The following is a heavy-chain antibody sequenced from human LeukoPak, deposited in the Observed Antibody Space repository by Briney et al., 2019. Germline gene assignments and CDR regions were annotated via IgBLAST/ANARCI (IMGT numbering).Heavy chain of an antibody. V-gene: IGHV1-2*02. CDR1: GYTFTGYY. J-gene: IGHJ2*01. CDR3: VRGEPVETPLEYTYDL. D-gene: IGHD5-18*01. CDR2: INPNSGGT. Sequence: VASVKVSCKASGYTFTGYYMHWVRQAPGQGLEWMGWINPNSGGTNYGQKFQGRVTMTRDTSISTVYMELSRLRSDDTAVYYCVRGEPVETPLEYTYDLWGRGTLVTVSS.